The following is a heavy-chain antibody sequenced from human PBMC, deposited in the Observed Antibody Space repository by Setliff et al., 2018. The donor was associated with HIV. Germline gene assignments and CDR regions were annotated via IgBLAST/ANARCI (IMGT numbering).Heavy chain of an antibody. V-gene: IGHV4-4*07. CDR3: ARDRGDRDRDYWYFDL. CDR2: IYTSGST. D-gene: IGHD3-16*02. J-gene: IGHJ2*01. CDR1: GGSISSYY. Sequence: LSLTCTVSGGSISSYYWSWIRQPAGKGLEWIGRIYTSGSTNYNPSLKSRVTMSVDTSKNQFSLKLSSVTAADTAVYYCARDRGDRDRDYWYFDLWGRGTLVTVSS.